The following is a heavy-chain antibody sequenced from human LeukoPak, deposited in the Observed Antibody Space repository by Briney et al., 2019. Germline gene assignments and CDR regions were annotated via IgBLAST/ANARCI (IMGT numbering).Heavy chain of an antibody. D-gene: IGHD3-22*01. CDR1: GGSISSYY. CDR3: ARGASSGYYHDY. J-gene: IGHJ4*02. V-gene: IGHV4-59*01. CDR2: IYYSGST. Sequence: SETLSLTCTVSGGSISSYYWSWIRQPPGKGLEWIGYIYYSGSTNYNPSLKSRVTISVDTSKNQFSLKLSSVTAADTAVYYCARGASSGYYHDYWGQGTLVTVSS.